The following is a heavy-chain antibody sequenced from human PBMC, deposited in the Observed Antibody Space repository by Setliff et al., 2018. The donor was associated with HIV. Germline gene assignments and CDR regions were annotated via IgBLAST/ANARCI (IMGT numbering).Heavy chain of an antibody. D-gene: IGHD3-9*01. CDR1: GASFNAYF. Sequence: SETLSLTCAVYGASFNAYFWTWIRQPPGKGLEWIGEVIQSGATNYNPSLKSRLTMSVDTSKNQFSLKLTSVTAADMAVYYCARTRDKYYDILTPAYYIDYWGHGTLVTVSS. CDR2: VIQSGAT. J-gene: IGHJ4*01. CDR3: ARTRDKYYDILTPAYYIDY. V-gene: IGHV4-34*12.